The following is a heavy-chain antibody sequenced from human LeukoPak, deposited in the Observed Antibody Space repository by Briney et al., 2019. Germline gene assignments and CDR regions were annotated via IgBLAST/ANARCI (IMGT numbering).Heavy chain of an antibody. Sequence: SVKVSCKASGGTFSSYAISWVRQAPGQGLEWMGGIIPIFGTANYAQKFQGRVTITADESTSTAYMELSSLRSEDTAVYYCARDLEDTMVRGAPNWFDPWGQGTLVTVSS. J-gene: IGHJ5*02. CDR3: ARDLEDTMVRGAPNWFDP. CDR2: IIPIFGTA. D-gene: IGHD3-10*01. CDR1: GGTFSSYA. V-gene: IGHV1-69*13.